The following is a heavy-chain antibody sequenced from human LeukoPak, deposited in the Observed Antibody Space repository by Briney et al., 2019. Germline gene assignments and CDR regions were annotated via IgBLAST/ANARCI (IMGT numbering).Heavy chain of an antibody. D-gene: IGHD3-22*01. CDR2: ISSNGGST. Sequence: GGSLRLSCAASGFTFSSYGMHWVRQAPGEGLEYVSAISSNGGSTYHASSVKGRFTISRDNSKNTLYLQMGSLRAEDMAVYYCARAGSSGYYGDYWGQGTLVTVSS. V-gene: IGHV3-64*01. CDR3: ARAGSSGYYGDY. CDR1: GFTFSSYG. J-gene: IGHJ4*02.